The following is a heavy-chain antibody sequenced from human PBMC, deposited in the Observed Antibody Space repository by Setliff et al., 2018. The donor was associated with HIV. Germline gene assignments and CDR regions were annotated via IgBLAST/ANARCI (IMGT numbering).Heavy chain of an antibody. CDR2: IYYTGAT. J-gene: IGHJ4*02. Sequence: SETLSLTCTVSGAPLSSYYWTWIRQSPAKGLEWIGYIYYTGATNYNPSLKSRVTISVDTSKNQFSLKLSSVTAADTAVYYCARRSGWSLDYWGQGTLVTVSS. CDR3: ARRSGWSLDY. V-gene: IGHV4-59*12. CDR1: GAPLSSYY. D-gene: IGHD6-19*01.